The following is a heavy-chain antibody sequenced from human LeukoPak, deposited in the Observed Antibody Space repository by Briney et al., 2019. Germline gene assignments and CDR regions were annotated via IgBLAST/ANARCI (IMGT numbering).Heavy chain of an antibody. V-gene: IGHV3-48*04. CDR2: FYDRSDRKGAATT. CDR1: GFHFSDYS. Sequence: PGGSLRLSCAVSGFHFSDYSMNWVRQAPGKGLEWISYFYDRSDRKGAATTSYADSVKGRFTISRDAAKIYLFLQMNSLTAEDTAVYYCARDDNWGFDYWGQGTLVTVSS. D-gene: IGHD1-1*01. CDR3: ARDDNWGFDY. J-gene: IGHJ4*02.